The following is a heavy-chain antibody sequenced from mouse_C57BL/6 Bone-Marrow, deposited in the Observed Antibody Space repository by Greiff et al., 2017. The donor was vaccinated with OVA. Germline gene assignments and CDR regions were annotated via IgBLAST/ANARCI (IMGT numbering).Heavy chain of an antibody. CDR1: GYAFSSSW. J-gene: IGHJ4*01. V-gene: IGHV1-82*01. D-gene: IGHD4-1*01. CDR2: IYPGDGDT. CDR3: ASPSGTGYAMDY. Sequence: QVQLQQSGPELVKPGASVKISCKASGYAFSSSWMNWVKQRPGKGLEWIGRIYPGDGDTNYKGKFKGKATLTADKSSSTAYMQLSSLTSEDSAVYFCASPSGTGYAMDYWGQGTSVTVSS.